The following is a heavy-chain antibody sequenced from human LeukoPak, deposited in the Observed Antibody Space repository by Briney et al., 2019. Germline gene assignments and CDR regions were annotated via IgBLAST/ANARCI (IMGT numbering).Heavy chain of an antibody. D-gene: IGHD6-13*01. J-gene: IGHJ3*02. CDR2: IIPILGIA. CDR1: GGTFSSYA. Sequence: ASVKVSCKASGGTFSSYAISWVRQAPGQGLEWMGRIIPILGIANYAQKFQGRVTITADKSTSTTYMELSSLRSEDTAVYYCARASAASSSWYATRMIDAFDIWGQGTMVTVSS. V-gene: IGHV1-69*04. CDR3: ARASAASSSWYATRMIDAFDI.